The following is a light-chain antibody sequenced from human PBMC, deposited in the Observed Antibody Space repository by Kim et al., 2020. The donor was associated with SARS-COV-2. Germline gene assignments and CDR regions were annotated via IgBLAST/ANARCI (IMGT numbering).Light chain of an antibody. CDR3: TSWDDSLKGVL. CDR2: TTN. J-gene: IGLJ2*01. CDR1: RSNIGSNT. Sequence: ELTQPPSVSGTPGQRVTISCSGSRSNIGSNTVNWYQQLPGMAPKLLIHTTNERPSGVPDRISGSRSGTSASLAISGLQSEDEADYYCTSWDDSLKGVLFGGGTKLTVL. V-gene: IGLV1-44*01.